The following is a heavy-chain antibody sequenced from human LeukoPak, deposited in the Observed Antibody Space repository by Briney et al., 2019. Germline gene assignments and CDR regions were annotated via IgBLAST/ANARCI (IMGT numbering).Heavy chain of an antibody. Sequence: GASVKVSCKASGYTFIGYYIHWVRRAPGQGLEWMGWINPNSGGTNYAQRFQGRVTMTRDTSISTAYMELSGLRSDDTAVYYCARDASPFDYWGQGTLVTVSS. J-gene: IGHJ4*02. V-gene: IGHV1-2*02. CDR1: GYTFIGYY. CDR3: ARDASPFDY. CDR2: INPNSGGT.